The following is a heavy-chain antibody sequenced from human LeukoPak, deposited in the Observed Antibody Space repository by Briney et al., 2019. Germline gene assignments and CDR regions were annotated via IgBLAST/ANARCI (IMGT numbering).Heavy chain of an antibody. V-gene: IGHV4-31*03. CDR1: GGSISSGGYY. J-gene: IGHJ1*01. D-gene: IGHD1-26*01. Sequence: PSETLSLTCTVSGGSISSGGYYWSWIRQHPGKGLEWIGYIYYSGSTYYNPSLKSRVTISVDTSKNQFPLRLSSVTAADTAVYYCARGSSGSYTAEYFQHWGQGTLVTVSS. CDR3: ARGSSGSYTAEYFQH. CDR2: IYYSGST.